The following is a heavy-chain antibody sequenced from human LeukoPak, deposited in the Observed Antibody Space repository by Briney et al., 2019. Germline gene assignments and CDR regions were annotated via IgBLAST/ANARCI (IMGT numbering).Heavy chain of an antibody. J-gene: IGHJ5*02. Sequence: TSEALSLTCTVSGYSISSGYYWGWLRPPPGKGLEWIGSIYHSGSTYYNPSLKSRVTISVDTSKNQFSLKLSSVTAADTAVYYCARVPTYYYDSRGDPWGQGTLVTVSS. D-gene: IGHD3-22*01. CDR1: GYSISSGYY. V-gene: IGHV4-38-2*02. CDR3: ARVPTYYYDSRGDP. CDR2: IYHSGST.